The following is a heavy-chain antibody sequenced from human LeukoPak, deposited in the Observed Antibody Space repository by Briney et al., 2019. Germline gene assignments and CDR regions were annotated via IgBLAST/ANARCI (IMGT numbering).Heavy chain of an antibody. Sequence: GASVKVSCKASGYTFTAYYMHWVRQAPGQGLEWMGWINPNSGVTNYAQKFQGRVTMTRDTSITTAYMELSRLTSDDTAVSYCARGHFSSTGCYLVGRLFVPEGQGTLVTVSS. V-gene: IGHV1-2*02. J-gene: IGHJ5*02. D-gene: IGHD2-2*01. CDR1: GYTFTAYY. CDR3: ARGHFSSTGCYLVGRLFVP. CDR2: INPNSGVT.